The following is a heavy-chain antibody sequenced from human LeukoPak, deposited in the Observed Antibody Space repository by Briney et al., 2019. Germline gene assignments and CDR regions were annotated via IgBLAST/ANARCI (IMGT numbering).Heavy chain of an antibody. CDR3: TRAYYDSSGLSDY. V-gene: IGHV3-49*04. D-gene: IGHD3-22*01. CDR1: GFTFSSYA. Sequence: PGGSLRLSCAASGFTFSSYAMSWVRQAPGKGLEWVGFIRSKAYGGTTEYAASVKGRFTISRDDSKSIAYLQMNSLKTEDTAVYYCTRAYYDSSGLSDYWGQGTLVTVSS. CDR2: IRSKAYGGTT. J-gene: IGHJ4*02.